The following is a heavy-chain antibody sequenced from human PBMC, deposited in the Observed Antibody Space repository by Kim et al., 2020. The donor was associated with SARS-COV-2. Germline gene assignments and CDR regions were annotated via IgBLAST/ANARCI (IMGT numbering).Heavy chain of an antibody. D-gene: IGHD3-10*01. Sequence: ASVKVSCKASGYTFTSYAMHWVRQAPGQRLEWMGWINAGNGNTKYSQKFQGRVTITSDTSADTAYMELSSLRSEDTAVYYCARGTGIVWFGELLFNSGYFHHWGQGTLVTVSS. V-gene: IGHV1-3*01. J-gene: IGHJ1*01. CDR3: ARGTGIVWFGELLFNSGYFHH. CDR1: GYTFTSYA. CDR2: INAGNGNT.